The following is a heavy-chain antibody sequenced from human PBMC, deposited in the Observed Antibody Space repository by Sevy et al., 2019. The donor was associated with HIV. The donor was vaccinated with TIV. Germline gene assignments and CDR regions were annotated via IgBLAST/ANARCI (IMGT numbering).Heavy chain of an antibody. Sequence: GGSLRLSCAASGFTFSSYSMNWVRQAPGKGLEWVSSISSSSSYIYYAASVKGRFTISRGNAKNSLYLQMNSLRAEDTAVYYCAGEHRTAAAGTRYFDYWGQGTLVTVSS. D-gene: IGHD6-13*01. CDR3: AGEHRTAAAGTRYFDY. V-gene: IGHV3-21*01. J-gene: IGHJ4*02. CDR1: GFTFSSYS. CDR2: ISSSSSYI.